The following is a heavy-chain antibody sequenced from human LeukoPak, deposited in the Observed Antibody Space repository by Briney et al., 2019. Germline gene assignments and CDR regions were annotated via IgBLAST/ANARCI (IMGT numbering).Heavy chain of an antibody. CDR3: AKVYSSGWYFDY. CDR1: GFTFSSYA. J-gene: IGHJ4*02. CDR2: ISGSGGST. Sequence: GGSLRLSCAASGFTFSSYAMSWDRQAPGKGLEWVSAISGSGGSTYYADSVKGRFTISRDNSKNTLYLQMNSLRAEDTAVYYCAKVYSSGWYFDYWGQGTLVTVSS. V-gene: IGHV3-23*01. D-gene: IGHD6-19*01.